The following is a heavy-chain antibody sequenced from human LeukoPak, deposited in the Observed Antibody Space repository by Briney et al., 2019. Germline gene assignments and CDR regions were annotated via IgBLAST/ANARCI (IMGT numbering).Heavy chain of an antibody. CDR2: IKQDGSEK. CDR1: GFRFDDHG. J-gene: IGHJ5*02. CDR3: ARGEVWFDP. Sequence: PGGSLRLSCAASGFRFDDHGMSWVRQAPGKGLEWVANIKQDGSEKYYVDSVKGRFTISRDNAKNSLYLQMNSLRAEDTAVYYCARGEVWFDPWGQGTLVTVSS. V-gene: IGHV3-7*01. D-gene: IGHD1-26*01.